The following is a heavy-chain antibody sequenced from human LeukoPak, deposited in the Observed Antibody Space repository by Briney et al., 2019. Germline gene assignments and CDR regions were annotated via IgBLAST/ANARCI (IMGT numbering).Heavy chain of an antibody. V-gene: IGHV3-33*01. Sequence: PGGSLRLSCAASGFTFSSYGMHWVRQAPGKGLEWVAVIWYDGSNKYYADSVKGRFPISRENSKTTLYLQMNSLRAEDTAVYYCARDGDTIFGAYYFDYWGQGTLVTVSS. D-gene: IGHD3-3*01. CDR1: GFTFSSYG. CDR2: IWYDGSNK. CDR3: ARDGDTIFGAYYFDY. J-gene: IGHJ4*02.